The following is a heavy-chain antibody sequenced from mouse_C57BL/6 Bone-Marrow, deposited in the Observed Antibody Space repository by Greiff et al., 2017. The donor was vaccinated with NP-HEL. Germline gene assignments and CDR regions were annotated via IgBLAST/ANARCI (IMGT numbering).Heavy chain of an antibody. Sequence: EVKVVESGGGLVQPGGSLKLSCAASGFTFSDYGMAWVRQAPRKGPEWVAFISNLAYSIYYADTVTGRFTISRENAKNTLYLEMSSLRSEDTAMYYCARQDTTVVAPFDVWGTGTTVTVAS. V-gene: IGHV5-15*01. J-gene: IGHJ1*03. CDR3: ARQDTTVVAPFDV. CDR1: GFTFSDYG. CDR2: ISNLAYSI. D-gene: IGHD1-1*01.